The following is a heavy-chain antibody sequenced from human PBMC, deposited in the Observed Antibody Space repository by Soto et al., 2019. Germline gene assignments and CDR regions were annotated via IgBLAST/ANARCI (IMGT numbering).Heavy chain of an antibody. CDR2: INPATGAA. Sequence: QLHLVQSGAVVKKPGASVTVSCSASGYPVTAYYMHWVRQAPGRGLEWMGGINPATGAAKYTQTFQGRVNMTGDTSESAVFTELRCLTSWETAVCYCASWGGVGVAGAAAFDMWGQGTLVTVSS. D-gene: IGHD3-3*01. CDR3: ASWGGVGVAGAAAFDM. CDR1: GYPVTAYY. J-gene: IGHJ3*02. V-gene: IGHV1-2*02.